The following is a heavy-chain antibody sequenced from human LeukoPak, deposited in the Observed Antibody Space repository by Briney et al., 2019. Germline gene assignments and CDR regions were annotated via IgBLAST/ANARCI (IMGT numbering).Heavy chain of an antibody. V-gene: IGHV3-9*01. CDR1: GFNFRDSA. CDR2: IKSDSVTK. D-gene: IGHD6-19*01. CDR3: AKADYGSGWYVEGYYGMDV. J-gene: IGHJ6*02. Sequence: PGGSLRLSCAASGFNFRDSAMHWVRQAPGKGLEWVSGIKSDSVTKGYADSVRGRFTISRDNAKNSLYLQMNSLRAEDTALYYCAKADYGSGWYVEGYYGMDVWGQGTTVTVSS.